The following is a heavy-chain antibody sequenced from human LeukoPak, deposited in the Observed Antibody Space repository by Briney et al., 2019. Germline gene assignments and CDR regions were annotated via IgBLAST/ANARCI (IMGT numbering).Heavy chain of an antibody. J-gene: IGHJ4*02. D-gene: IGHD3-22*01. CDR2: IKSKTDGGTT. CDR3: TTDRHYYDSSGYYPFDY. V-gene: IGHV3-15*01. CDR1: GFTFTNAL. Sequence: GGSLRLSCAASGFTFTNALMSWVRQAPGKGLEWVGRIKSKTDGGTTDYAAPVKGRFTISRDDSKNTLCLQMSSLKTEDTAVYYCTTDRHYYDSSGYYPFDYWGQGALVTVSS.